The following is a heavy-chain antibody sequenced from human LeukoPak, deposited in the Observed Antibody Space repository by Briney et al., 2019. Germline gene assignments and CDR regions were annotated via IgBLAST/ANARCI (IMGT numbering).Heavy chain of an antibody. V-gene: IGHV1-69*04. Sequence: SVKVSCKASGGTLSSYAISWVRQAPGQGLEWVGRIIPLLGVTNHAQKLQGRVTVTADPATNTAYMELSSLIPDDTAVYYCARARTMITFGGVRHAFDIWGQGTLVTVSS. D-gene: IGHD3-16*01. CDR3: ARARTMITFGGVRHAFDI. CDR2: IIPLLGVT. CDR1: GGTLSSYA. J-gene: IGHJ3*02.